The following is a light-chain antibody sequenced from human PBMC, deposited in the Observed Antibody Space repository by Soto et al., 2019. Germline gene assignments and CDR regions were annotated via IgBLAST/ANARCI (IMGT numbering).Light chain of an antibody. Sequence: DIQMTQSPSTLSASVGDRVTITCRARQSISIWLAWYQQKPGKAPKLLIYDASILESGVPSRFSGSGSGTEFTLTISSLQPDDFATYYCQQYNTYSTFGQGTRLENK. CDR1: QSISIW. CDR2: DAS. V-gene: IGKV1-5*01. J-gene: IGKJ5*01. CDR3: QQYNTYST.